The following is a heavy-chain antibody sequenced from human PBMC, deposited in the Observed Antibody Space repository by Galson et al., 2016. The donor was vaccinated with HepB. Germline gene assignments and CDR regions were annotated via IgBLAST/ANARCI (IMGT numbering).Heavy chain of an antibody. CDR3: VRGRQDFWSGYYFDY. CDR2: INHSGST. V-gene: IGHV4-34*01. D-gene: IGHD3-3*01. CDR1: GGSFSGYY. J-gene: IGHJ4*02. Sequence: TLSLTCAVYGGSFSGYYWSWIRQPPGKGLEWIGEINHSGSTNYNPSLKSRVTISVDTSKNQFSLKLSSVTAADTAVYYCVRGRQDFWSGYYFDYWGQGTLVTVSS.